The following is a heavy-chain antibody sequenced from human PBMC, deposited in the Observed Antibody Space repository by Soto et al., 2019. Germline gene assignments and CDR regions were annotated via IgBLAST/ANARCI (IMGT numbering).Heavy chain of an antibody. CDR3: ASVSTGTTLDY. CDR1: GYTFTSYG. V-gene: IGHV1-18*01. CDR2: ISAYNGNT. J-gene: IGHJ4*02. D-gene: IGHD1-7*01. Sequence: ASVKVSCKASGYTFTSYGISWVRQAPGQGLEWMGWISAYNGNTNYNPSLKSRVTISVDTSKNQFSLKLSSVTAADTAVYYCASVSTGTTLDYWGQGTLVTVSS.